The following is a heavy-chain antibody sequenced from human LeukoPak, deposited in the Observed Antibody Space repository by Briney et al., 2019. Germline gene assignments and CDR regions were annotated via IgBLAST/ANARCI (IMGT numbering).Heavy chain of an antibody. CDR3: AREITVTRPFDY. D-gene: IGHD4-17*01. CDR2: ISASGST. J-gene: IGHJ4*02. CDR1: NGSISIYY. Sequence: PSETLSLTCTASNGSISIYYWSWVRQPAGKGLEWIGRISASGSTNYNPSLKSRVTMSLDTSKNQFSRKLSSVTAADTAVYYCAREITVTRPFDYWGPGTLVTVSS. V-gene: IGHV4-4*07.